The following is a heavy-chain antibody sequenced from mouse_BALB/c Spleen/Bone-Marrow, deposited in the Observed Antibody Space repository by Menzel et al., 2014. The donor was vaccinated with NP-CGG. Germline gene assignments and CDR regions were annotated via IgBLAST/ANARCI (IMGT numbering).Heavy chain of an antibody. CDR1: GFDFSRYW. CDR3: AILGYYCRFAY. CDR2: INPDSSTI. Sequence: EVMLVESGGGLVQPGGSLKLSCAASGFDFSRYWMSWVRQAPGKGLEWIGKINPDSSTINYTPSLKDKFIISRDNAKNTLCLQMSKVRSEDTALDYCAILGYYCRFAYWGQGTLVTVSA. D-gene: IGHD2-3*01. J-gene: IGHJ3*01. V-gene: IGHV4-1*02.